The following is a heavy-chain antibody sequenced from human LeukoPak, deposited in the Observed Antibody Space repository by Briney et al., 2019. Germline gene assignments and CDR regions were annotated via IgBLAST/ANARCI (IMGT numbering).Heavy chain of an antibody. V-gene: IGHV3-48*04. CDR1: GFTFSSYS. CDR2: ISSSSSTI. Sequence: GGSLRLSCAASGFTFSSYSMNWVRQAPGKGLEWVSYISSSSSTIYYADSVKGRFTISRDNAKNSLYLQMNSLRAEDTAVYYCARDMSYGDYYYGMDVWGQGTTVTVSS. J-gene: IGHJ6*02. CDR3: ARDMSYGDYYYGMDV. D-gene: IGHD4-17*01.